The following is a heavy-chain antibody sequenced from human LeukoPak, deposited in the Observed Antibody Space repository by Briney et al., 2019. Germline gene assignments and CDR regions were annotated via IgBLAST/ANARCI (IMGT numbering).Heavy chain of an antibody. CDR1: GYTFPSYD. CDR3: ARVGVVITRGYYYYMDV. V-gene: IGHV1-8*01. J-gene: IGHJ6*03. Sequence: ASVKVSCKASGYTFPSYDINWVRQATGQGLEWMGWMDPNSGNTGYAQKFQGSVTMTRNTSISTAYMELSSLRSEDTAVYYCARVGVVITRGYYYYMDVWGKGTTVTVSS. D-gene: IGHD3-22*01. CDR2: MDPNSGNT.